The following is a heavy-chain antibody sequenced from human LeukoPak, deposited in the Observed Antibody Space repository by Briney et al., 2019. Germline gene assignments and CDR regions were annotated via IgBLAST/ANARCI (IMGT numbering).Heavy chain of an antibody. Sequence: SETLSLTCTVSGGSISSGSYSWSWIRQPAGKGLEWIGRIYTSGSTNYNPSLKSRVTISVDTSKNQFYLKLSSVTAADTAVYYCARDVYCSGGSCYSGAWFDPWGQGTLVTVSS. CDR3: ARDVYCSGGSCYSGAWFDP. J-gene: IGHJ5*02. CDR2: IYTSGST. D-gene: IGHD2-15*01. CDR1: GGSISSGSYS. V-gene: IGHV4-61*02.